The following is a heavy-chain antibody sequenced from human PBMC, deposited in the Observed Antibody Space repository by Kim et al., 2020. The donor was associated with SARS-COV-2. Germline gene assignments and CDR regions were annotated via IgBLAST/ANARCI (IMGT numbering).Heavy chain of an antibody. Sequence: GGSLRLSCAASGFTFSSYGMHWVRQAPGKGLEWVAVISYDGSNKYYADPVKGRFTISRDNSKNTLYLQMNSLRAEDTAVYYCIPGLVVADYWGQGTLVTVSS. CDR3: IPGLVVADY. CDR2: ISYDGSNK. D-gene: IGHD3-22*01. CDR1: GFTFSSYG. J-gene: IGHJ4*02. V-gene: IGHV3-30*03.